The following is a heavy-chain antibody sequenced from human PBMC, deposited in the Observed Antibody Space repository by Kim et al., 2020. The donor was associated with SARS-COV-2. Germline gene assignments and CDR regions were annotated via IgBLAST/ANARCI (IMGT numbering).Heavy chain of an antibody. J-gene: IGHJ4*02. Sequence: GRFTISRDNSKNSLYLQMNSLRTEDTALYYCAKGGYDYGDYVLASYYSDYWGQGTLVTVSS. CDR3: AKGGYDYGDYVLASYYSDY. D-gene: IGHD4-17*01. V-gene: IGHV3-43*01.